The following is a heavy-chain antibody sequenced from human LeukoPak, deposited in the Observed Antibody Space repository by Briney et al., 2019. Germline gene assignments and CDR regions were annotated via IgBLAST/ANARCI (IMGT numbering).Heavy chain of an antibody. D-gene: IGHD4-17*01. J-gene: IGHJ4*02. CDR2: IYYSGSI. CDR3: ARDSTPYGHSGY. CDR1: GASISSYY. Sequence: PSETLSLICTVSGASISSYYWSWIRQPPGKGLEWIGDIYYSGSIKYNPSLKSRVTMSVDTSKNQFSLNLSSVTAADTAVYYCARDSTPYGHSGYWGQGTLVTVSP. V-gene: IGHV4-59*01.